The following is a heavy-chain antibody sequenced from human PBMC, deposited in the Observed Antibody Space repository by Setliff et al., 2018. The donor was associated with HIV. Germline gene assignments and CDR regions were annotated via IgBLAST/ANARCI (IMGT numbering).Heavy chain of an antibody. D-gene: IGHD3-10*01. V-gene: IGHV1-46*01. CDR1: GYTFTTYH. CDR3: TRNLYYYAWGIHFGVY. J-gene: IGHJ4*02. Sequence: GASVKVSCKASGYTFTTYHMHWLRQAPGQGLEWMGIINPKNRSTTYAQRFQDRVTITSDTSTNTFYMELSSLKSEETAVYYCTRNLYYYAWGIHFGVYWGQGTPVTVSS. CDR2: INPKNRST.